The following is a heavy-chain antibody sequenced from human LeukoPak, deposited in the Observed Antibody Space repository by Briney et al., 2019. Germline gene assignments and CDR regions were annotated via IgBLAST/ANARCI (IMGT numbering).Heavy chain of an antibody. CDR3: ARGPLGPYYYYMDV. J-gene: IGHJ6*03. CDR2: ISYDGSNK. V-gene: IGHV3-30*04. Sequence: PGRSLRLSCAASGFTFSSYAMHWVRQARGKGLECVAVISYDGSNKYYADSVKGRFSISRDNSKNTLYLQMNSLRAEDTAVYYCARGPLGPYYYYMDVWGEGTTVTVSS. D-gene: IGHD7-27*01. CDR1: GFTFSSYA.